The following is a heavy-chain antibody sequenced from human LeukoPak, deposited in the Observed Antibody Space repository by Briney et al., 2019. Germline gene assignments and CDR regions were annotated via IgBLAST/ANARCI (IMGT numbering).Heavy chain of an antibody. CDR1: GFTFDDYG. J-gene: IGHJ6*02. Sequence: GESLRLSCATSGFTFDDYGMSWVRQAPGKGLEWVSGINWNGGSIGYADSVKGRFTISRDNAKNSLYLQMNSLRAEDTALYHCARGGTLTPTLYGMDVWGQGTTVTVSS. CDR3: ARGGTLTPTLYGMDV. V-gene: IGHV3-20*01. CDR2: INWNGGSI.